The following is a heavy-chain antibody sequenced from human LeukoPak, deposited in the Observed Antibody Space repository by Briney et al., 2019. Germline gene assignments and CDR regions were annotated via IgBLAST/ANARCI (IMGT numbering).Heavy chain of an antibody. CDR3: ARAGGVSFVARWFDP. CDR2: INPNNGNT. Sequence: ASVKVSCKASGYTFTGYYMHWVRQAPGQGLEWMGWINPNNGNTNYAQKLQGRVTMTTDTSTGIAYMELKSLRSDDTAVYYCARAGGVSFVARWFDPWGQGSLVTVSS. J-gene: IGHJ5*02. CDR1: GYTFTGYY. D-gene: IGHD3-16*01. V-gene: IGHV1-18*04.